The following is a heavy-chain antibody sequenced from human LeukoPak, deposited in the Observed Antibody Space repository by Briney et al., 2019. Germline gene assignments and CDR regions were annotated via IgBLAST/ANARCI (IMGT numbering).Heavy chain of an antibody. V-gene: IGHV3-30*18. Sequence: GGSLRLSCAASGFTFSSYGMHWVRQAPGKGLEWVAVISYDGSNKYYADSVKGRFTISRDNSKNTLYLQMNSLRAEDTAVYYCAKDSSVVYAQTDYYYYYGMDVWGQGTTVTVSS. J-gene: IGHJ6*02. CDR3: AKDSSVVYAQTDYYYYYGMDV. CDR1: GFTFSSYG. D-gene: IGHD2-8*02. CDR2: ISYDGSNK.